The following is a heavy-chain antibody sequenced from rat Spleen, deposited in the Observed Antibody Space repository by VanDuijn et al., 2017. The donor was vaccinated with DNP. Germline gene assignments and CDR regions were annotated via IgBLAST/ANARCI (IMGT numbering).Heavy chain of an antibody. J-gene: IGHJ2*01. CDR3: ARPYNSGYDY. CDR1: GFTFSDYN. Sequence: EVQLVESGGGLVQPGRSLKLSCAASGFTFSDYNMAWVRQAPKKGLEWVATISYDGSSTYYRDSVKGRFTISRDNAKSTLYRQMDSLRSEDTATYYCARPYNSGYDYWGQGVMVTVSS. CDR2: ISYDGSST. D-gene: IGHD4-3*01. V-gene: IGHV5-7*01.